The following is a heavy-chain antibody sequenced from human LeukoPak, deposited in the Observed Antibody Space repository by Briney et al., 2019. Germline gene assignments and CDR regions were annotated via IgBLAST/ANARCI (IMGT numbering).Heavy chain of an antibody. J-gene: IGHJ4*02. CDR2: INHSGST. V-gene: IGHV4-34*01. Sequence: SETLSLTCAVYGGSFSGYYWSWIRQPPGKGLEWIGEINHSGSTNYNPSLKSRVTISADTSKNQFSLKLSSVTAADTAVYYCARGLAYSYGYGYWGQGTLVTVSS. D-gene: IGHD5-18*01. CDR1: GGSFSGYY. CDR3: ARGLAYSYGYGY.